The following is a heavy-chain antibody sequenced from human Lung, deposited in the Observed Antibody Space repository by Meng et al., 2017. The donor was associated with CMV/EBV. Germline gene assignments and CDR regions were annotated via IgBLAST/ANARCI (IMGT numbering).Heavy chain of an antibody. V-gene: IGHV1-46*01. J-gene: IGHJ6*02. CDR3: ARDRLGVTTGMDV. Sequence: SVXVSXXASGYTFTSYYMHWVRQAPGQGLEWMGIINPSGGSTSYAQKFQGRVTMTRDTSTSTVYMELSSLRSEDTAVYYCARDRLGVTTGMDVWGQGTTVTVS. CDR1: GYTFTSYY. D-gene: IGHD4-11*01. CDR2: INPSGGST.